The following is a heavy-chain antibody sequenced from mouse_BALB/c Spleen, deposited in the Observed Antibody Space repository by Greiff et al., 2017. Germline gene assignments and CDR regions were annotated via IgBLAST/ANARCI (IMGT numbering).Heavy chain of an antibody. CDR1: GYSFTGYF. D-gene: IGHD1-1*01. J-gene: IGHJ2*01. CDR2: INPYNGDT. Sequence: VQLQQSGPVLVKPGASVTISCTASGYSFTGYFMNWVKQSHGKSLEWIGRINPYNGDTFYNQKFKGKATLTVDKSASIAHMELLSLTSDDSAVYYCGREDVIYDSPDYWGQGTTLTGST. V-gene: IGHV1-37*01. CDR3: GREDVIYDSPDY.